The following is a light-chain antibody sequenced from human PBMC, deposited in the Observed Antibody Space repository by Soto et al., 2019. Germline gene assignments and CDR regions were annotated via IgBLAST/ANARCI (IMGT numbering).Light chain of an antibody. J-gene: IGKJ4*01. V-gene: IGKV3-11*01. CDR1: QSVSSY. CDR2: DAS. CDR3: QQYNNWPLT. Sequence: EIVLTQSPATLSLSPGERATLSCRASQSVSSYLAWYQQKPGQAPRLLIYDASNRATGIPARFSGSGSGTDFTLTISSLQSEDFAAYYCQQYNNWPLTFGGGTKVDI.